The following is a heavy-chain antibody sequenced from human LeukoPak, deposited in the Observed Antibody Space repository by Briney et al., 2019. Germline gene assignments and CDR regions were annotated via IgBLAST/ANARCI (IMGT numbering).Heavy chain of an antibody. V-gene: IGHV6-1*01. CDR1: GDSVSSDTSV. D-gene: IGHD3-10*01. CDR3: GREGRGDEAAFDY. CDR2: TYYRSKWRY. J-gene: IGHJ4*02. Sequence: SQTLSLTCANSGDSVSSDTSVCNSIRQSPSRGLEWLGRTYYRSKWRYDYAVSVKSRITIKADTSKNQFSLQLNSVTPEDTSVYYCGREGRGDEAAFDYWAQGTLVTVSS.